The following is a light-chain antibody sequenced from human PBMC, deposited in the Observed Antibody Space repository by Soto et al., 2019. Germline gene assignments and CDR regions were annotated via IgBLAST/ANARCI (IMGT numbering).Light chain of an antibody. CDR1: QRISSW. CDR3: QQSYSTPHT. J-gene: IGKJ5*01. Sequence: GDRVTITCRASQRISSWLAWYXQKXGKXXKXXXHTTSSLQSGVPSRFSGSGSGTDFTLTISSLQPEDFATYYCQQSYSTPHTFGQGTRLEIK. CDR2: TTS. V-gene: IGKV1-39*01.